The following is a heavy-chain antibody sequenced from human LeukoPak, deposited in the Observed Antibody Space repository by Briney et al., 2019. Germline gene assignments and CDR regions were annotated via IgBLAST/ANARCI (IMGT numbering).Heavy chain of an antibody. D-gene: IGHD6-13*01. V-gene: IGHV4-4*07. CDR2: IYTSGST. CDR3: ARDQEGIAAPGTR. Sequence: SETLSLTCTVSDGSISSYYWSWIRQPAGKGLEWIGRIYTSGSTNYNPSLKSRVTMSVDASENHFSLKLSSVTAADTAVYYCARDQEGIAAPGTRWGQGTLVTVSS. CDR1: DGSISSYY. J-gene: IGHJ4*02.